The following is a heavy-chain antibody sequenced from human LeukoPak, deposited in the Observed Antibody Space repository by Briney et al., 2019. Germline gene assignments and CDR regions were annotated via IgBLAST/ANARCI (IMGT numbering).Heavy chain of an antibody. D-gene: IGHD1-1*01. Sequence: PGGSLRLSCAASGFTFSIYNMNWVRQAPGKGLEWVSYISSSSSTIYYADSVKSRFTIPRNNAKNSLSLQMNSLRAEDTAVYYCAKEGGWVATTNMDVWGKGTTVTVS. CDR1: GFTFSIYN. J-gene: IGHJ6*03. CDR2: ISSSSSTI. CDR3: AKEGGWVATTNMDV. V-gene: IGHV3-48*01.